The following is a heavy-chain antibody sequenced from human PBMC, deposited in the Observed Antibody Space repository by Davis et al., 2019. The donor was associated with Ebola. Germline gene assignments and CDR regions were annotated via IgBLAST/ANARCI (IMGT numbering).Heavy chain of an antibody. J-gene: IGHJ4*02. D-gene: IGHD2-2*01. CDR1: GFGFTSYY. Sequence: ASVKVSCKASGFGFTSYYFHWVRQAPGQGLEWMGWISVFNDYTKYAQNLQDRVSMTTDTSTSTAYMELRSLRSDDTATYYCARDTLRTCCSITNCPVLPFDNWGQGTLVTVSS. V-gene: IGHV1-18*04. CDR2: ISVFNDYT. CDR3: ARDTLRTCCSITNCPVLPFDN.